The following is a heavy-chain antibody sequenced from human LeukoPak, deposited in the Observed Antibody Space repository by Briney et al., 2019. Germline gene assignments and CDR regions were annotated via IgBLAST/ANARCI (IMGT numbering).Heavy chain of an antibody. D-gene: IGHD3-22*01. CDR3: ARAWGYYYDSSGYYGFPFDY. Sequence: GGSLRLSCAASGFTFSSYWMHWVRQAPGKELVWVSRINSDGSSTSYADSVKGRFTISRDNAKNTLYLQMNSLRAEDTAVYYCARAWGYYYDSSGYYGFPFDYWGQGTLVTVSS. V-gene: IGHV3-74*01. J-gene: IGHJ4*02. CDR1: GFTFSSYW. CDR2: INSDGSST.